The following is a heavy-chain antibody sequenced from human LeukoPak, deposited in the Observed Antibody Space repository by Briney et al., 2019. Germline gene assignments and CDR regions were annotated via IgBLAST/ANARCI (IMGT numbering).Heavy chain of an antibody. J-gene: IGHJ6*03. CDR3: ARTVYGSGSDIYYYYYYMDV. D-gene: IGHD3-10*01. V-gene: IGHV4-4*09. Sequence: SETLSLTCTVSGGSISSYYWSWIRQPPGKGLEWIGYIYTSGSTNYNPSLKSRVTISVDTSKNQFSLKLSSVTAADTAVYYCARTVYGSGSDIYYYYYYMDVWGKGTTVTVSS. CDR1: GGSISSYY. CDR2: IYTSGST.